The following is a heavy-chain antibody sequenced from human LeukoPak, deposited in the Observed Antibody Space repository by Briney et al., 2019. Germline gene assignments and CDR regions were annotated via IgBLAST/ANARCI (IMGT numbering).Heavy chain of an antibody. D-gene: IGHD3-22*01. Sequence: PGGSLRLSCAASGFTFSSYAMSWVRQAPGKGLEWVSAISGSGGSTYYADSVKGRFTISRDNSKNTLYLQMNSLRAEDAAVYYCAKDQGVVVINFDYWGQGTLVTVSS. V-gene: IGHV3-23*01. CDR3: AKDQGVVVINFDY. CDR1: GFTFSSYA. J-gene: IGHJ4*02. CDR2: ISGSGGST.